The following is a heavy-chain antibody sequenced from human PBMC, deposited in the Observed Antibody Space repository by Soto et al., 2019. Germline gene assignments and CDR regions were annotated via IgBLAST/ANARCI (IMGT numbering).Heavy chain of an antibody. J-gene: IGHJ4*02. D-gene: IGHD3-9*01. CDR2: ISYDGSNK. Sequence: PGGSLSLSCAASGFTFSSYGMHWVRQAPGKGLEWVAVISYDGSNKYYADSVKGRFTISRDNSKNTLYLQMNSLRAEDTAVYYCAKDLGQGGSGLFYYFDYWGQGTLVTVS. CDR1: GFTFSSYG. V-gene: IGHV3-30*18. CDR3: AKDLGQGGSGLFYYFDY.